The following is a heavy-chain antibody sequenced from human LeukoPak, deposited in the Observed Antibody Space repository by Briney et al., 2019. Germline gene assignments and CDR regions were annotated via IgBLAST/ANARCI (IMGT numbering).Heavy chain of an antibody. V-gene: IGHV3-33*06. CDR2: IWYDGSNK. Sequence: GGSLRLSCAASGFTFSSYGMHWVRQAPGKGLEWVAVIWYDGSNKYYADSVKGRFTISRDNPKNTLYLQMNSLRAEDTAVYYCAKAGYCSGGSCYSFDYWGQGTLVTVSS. CDR3: AKAGYCSGGSCYSFDY. CDR1: GFTFSSYG. D-gene: IGHD2-15*01. J-gene: IGHJ4*02.